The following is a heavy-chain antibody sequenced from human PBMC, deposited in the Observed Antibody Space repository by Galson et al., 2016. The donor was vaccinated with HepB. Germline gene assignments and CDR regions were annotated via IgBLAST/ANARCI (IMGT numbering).Heavy chain of an antibody. V-gene: IGHV4-31*03. CDR2: LYNSGST. D-gene: IGHD6-19*01. CDR3: ARLPSGLGYNWIDV. Sequence: TLSLTCTVSGGSISSGGFYWSWIRQFPGKGLEWIGCLYNSGSTYHNPSRKSRVIISLDTSKNQFSLRLRSVTVADTAVYYCARLPSGLGYNWIDVWGRGTLVTVSS. J-gene: IGHJ5*01. CDR1: GGSISSGGFY.